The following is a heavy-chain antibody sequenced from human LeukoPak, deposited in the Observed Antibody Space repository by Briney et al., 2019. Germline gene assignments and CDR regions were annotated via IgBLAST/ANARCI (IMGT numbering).Heavy chain of an antibody. V-gene: IGHV3-23*01. J-gene: IGHJ3*02. Sequence: PGGSLRLSCAASGLTFSNYDMSWVRQTPGKGLEWVSAISVSGGSTFYADSVKGRFTISRDNSKNTLYLQMNSLRAEDTAVYYCANGAGGNAFAIWGPGTMVIVSS. D-gene: IGHD6-19*01. CDR2: ISVSGGST. CDR1: GLTFSNYD. CDR3: ANGAGGNAFAI.